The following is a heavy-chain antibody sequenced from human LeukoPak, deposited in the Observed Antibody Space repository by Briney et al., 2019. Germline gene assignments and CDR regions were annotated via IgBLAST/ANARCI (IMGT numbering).Heavy chain of an antibody. J-gene: IGHJ5*02. D-gene: IGHD2-2*01. CDR3: ARRLTQYDCFDP. V-gene: IGHV4-39*01. CDR2: ISYSGST. Sequence: SETLSLTCTVSAGSVSSSSYYWGWIRQPPGKGLEWIGGISYSGSTYYNSSLRSRVTMSVDTSKNQFSLRVNSVTPEDTAVYYCARRLTQYDCFDPWGQGILVTVSS. CDR1: AGSVSSSSYY.